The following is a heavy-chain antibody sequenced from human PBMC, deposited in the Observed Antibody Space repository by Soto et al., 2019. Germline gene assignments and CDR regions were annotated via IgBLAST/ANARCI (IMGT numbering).Heavy chain of an antibody. CDR3: ARDQVSGHCNSTSCYPLYGMDV. V-gene: IGHV3-30-3*01. D-gene: IGHD2-2*01. CDR2: ISYDGVNK. J-gene: IGHJ6*02. CDR1: GFTFSTYA. Sequence: QVHLVESGGGVVQPGRSLRLSCAASGFTFSTYAMHGVRQAPGKGLEWVAVISYDGVNKYNADSVKGRFTISRDNSQNTLYLQMNSLRAEDTAIYYCARDQVSGHCNSTSCYPLYGMDVWGQGTTVTVSS.